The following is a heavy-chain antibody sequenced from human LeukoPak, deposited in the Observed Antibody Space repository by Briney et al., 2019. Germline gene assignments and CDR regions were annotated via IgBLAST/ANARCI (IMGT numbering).Heavy chain of an antibody. V-gene: IGHV4-61*02. CDR3: ARAPVPTYYYDSSRYYRAFDI. Sequence: SETLSLTCTVSGGSISSGNFYWSWIRQPAGKGLEWIGRIYTSGSTNYNPSLKSRVTISVDTSKNQFSLKLSSVTAADTAVYYCARAPVPTYYYDSSRYYRAFDIWGQGTVVTVSS. J-gene: IGHJ3*02. CDR2: IYTSGST. D-gene: IGHD3-22*01. CDR1: GGSISSGNFY.